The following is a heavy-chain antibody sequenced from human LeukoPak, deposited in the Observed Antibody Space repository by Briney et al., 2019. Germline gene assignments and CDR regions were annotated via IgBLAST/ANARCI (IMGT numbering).Heavy chain of an antibody. CDR2: IYYSGST. Sequence: SETLSLTCAVSGGSISSNSYYWGWIRQPPGKGLEWIGSIYYSGSTNYNPSLKSRVTISVDTSKNQFSLKLSSVTAADTAVYYCARDPGLTSVAQGPDAFDIWGQGTMVTVSS. J-gene: IGHJ3*02. V-gene: IGHV4-39*07. CDR1: GGSISSNSYY. D-gene: IGHD4-23*01. CDR3: ARDPGLTSVAQGPDAFDI.